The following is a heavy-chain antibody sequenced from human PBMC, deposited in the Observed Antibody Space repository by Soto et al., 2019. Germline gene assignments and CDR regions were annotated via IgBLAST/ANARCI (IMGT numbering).Heavy chain of an antibody. Sequence: QVQLVQSGPEVRKPGASVKVSCKASGYKFGNSGLAWVRQAPGQGLEWLGRISTYNGDTSYAQNLQVRVTMTKDTSTNSANMALRKVRCDDSAVYYWARTYGAGDYCFDGMDVWGQGTTVAVSS. CDR2: ISTYNGDT. CDR3: ARTYGAGDYCFDGMDV. V-gene: IGHV1-18*04. CDR1: GYKFGNSG. D-gene: IGHD3-10*01. J-gene: IGHJ6*02.